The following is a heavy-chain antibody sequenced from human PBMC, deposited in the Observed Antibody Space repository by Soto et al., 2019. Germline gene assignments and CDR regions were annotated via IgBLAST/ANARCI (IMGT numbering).Heavy chain of an antibody. CDR3: AREGGVGATTGWD. J-gene: IGHJ4*02. Sequence: QVQLVQSGAEVKKPGSSVKVSCKASGGTFSSYAISWVRQAPGQGLEWMGGIIPIFGTANYAQKFQGRVKITEDIATNTAYMELSSLSSGYTAVYYCAREGGVGATTGWDWGQGTLVTVSS. CDR1: GGTFSSYA. D-gene: IGHD1-26*01. CDR2: IIPIFGTA. V-gene: IGHV1-69*06.